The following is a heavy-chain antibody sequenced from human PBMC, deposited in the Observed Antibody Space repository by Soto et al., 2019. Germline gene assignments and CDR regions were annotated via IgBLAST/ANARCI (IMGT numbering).Heavy chain of an antibody. V-gene: IGHV3-23*01. D-gene: IGHD3-22*01. Sequence: LRLSCAASGFTFSSYAMSWVRQAPGKGLEWVSAISGSGGSTYYADSVKGRFTISRDNSKNTLYLQMNSLRAEDTAVYYCAKDLTRITMIVVVDPHGDRPGALTDYWGQGTLVTVSS. CDR1: GFTFSSYA. J-gene: IGHJ4*02. CDR2: ISGSGGST. CDR3: AKDLTRITMIVVVDPHGDRPGALTDY.